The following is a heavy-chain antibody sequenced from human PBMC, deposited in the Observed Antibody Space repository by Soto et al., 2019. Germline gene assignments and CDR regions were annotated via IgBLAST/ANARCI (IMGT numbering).Heavy chain of an antibody. D-gene: IGHD2-8*02. V-gene: IGHV1-69*01. Sequence: QVQLVQSGAEVKKPGSSVKVSCKASGGTFSSYAISWVRQAPGQGLEWMGGIIPIFGTANYAQKFQGRLTITADHSTSTAYMELSSLRSEDTAVYYCARPDATCGYRGDAFDIWGQGTMVTVSS. J-gene: IGHJ3*02. CDR3: ARPDATCGYRGDAFDI. CDR2: IIPIFGTA. CDR1: GGTFSSYA.